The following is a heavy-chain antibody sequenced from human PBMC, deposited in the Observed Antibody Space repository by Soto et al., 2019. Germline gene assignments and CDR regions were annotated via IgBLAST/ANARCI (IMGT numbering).Heavy chain of an antibody. CDR1: GFTFSSDW. CDR3: ARERTSKGGMDI. CDR2: IISGGTRA. J-gene: IGHJ6*02. V-gene: IGHV3-74*01. Sequence: VQLVESGGGLVQPGGSLRLSCAASGFTFSSDWMNWVRQSPGKGLEWVSRIISGGTRATYADFVKGRFTITRDNPKNTLYLQMHSLTADDTAVYYCARERTSKGGMDIWGQGTTVTVSS.